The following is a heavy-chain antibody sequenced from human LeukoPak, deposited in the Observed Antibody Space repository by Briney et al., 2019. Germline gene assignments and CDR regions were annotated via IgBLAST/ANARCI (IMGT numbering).Heavy chain of an antibody. CDR2: INSDGSST. CDR3: AREGGYCSSTSCHTRFDY. J-gene: IGHJ4*02. Sequence: GGSLRLSCAASGFTFSSYWMNWVRQAPGKGLVWVSRINSDGSSTSYVDSVKGRFTISRDNAKNTLHLQMNSLRAEDTAVYYCAREGGYCSSTSCHTRFDYWGQGTLVTVPS. CDR1: GFTFSSYW. V-gene: IGHV3-74*01. D-gene: IGHD2-2*02.